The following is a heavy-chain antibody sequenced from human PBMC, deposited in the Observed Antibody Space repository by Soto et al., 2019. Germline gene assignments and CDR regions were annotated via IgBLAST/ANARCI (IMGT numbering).Heavy chain of an antibody. CDR3: ATSLTVLLWFGDH. CDR2: ISGSGGST. Sequence: GGSLRLSCAASGFTFSSYAMSWVRQAPGKGLEWVSAISGSGGSTYYADSVKGRFTISRDNSKNTLYLQMNSLRAEDTAVYYCATSLTVLLWFGDHWGQGTLVTVSS. V-gene: IGHV3-23*01. CDR1: GFTFSSYA. J-gene: IGHJ4*02. D-gene: IGHD3-10*01.